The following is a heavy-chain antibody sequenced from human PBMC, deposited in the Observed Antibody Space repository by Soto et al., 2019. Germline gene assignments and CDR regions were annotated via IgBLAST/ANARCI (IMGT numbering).Heavy chain of an antibody. CDR3: ARVPGFSSSSSVSWYFDL. J-gene: IGHJ2*01. Sequence: QVQLVESGGGVVQPGRSLRLSCAASGFTFSSYAMHWVRQAPGKGLEWVAVISYDGSNKYYADSVKGRFTISRDNSKNTMYLQMNSLRAEDTAVYYCARVPGFSSSSSVSWYFDLWGRGTLVTVSS. V-gene: IGHV3-30-3*01. CDR1: GFTFSSYA. D-gene: IGHD6-6*01. CDR2: ISYDGSNK.